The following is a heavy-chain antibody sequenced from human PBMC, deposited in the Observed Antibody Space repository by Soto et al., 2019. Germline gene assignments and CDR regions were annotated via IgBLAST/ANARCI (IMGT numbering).Heavy chain of an antibody. Sequence: GGSLRLSCAASGFTFSSYAMSWVRQAPGKGLEWVSAISGSGGSTYYADSVKGRFTISRDNSKNTLYLQMNSLRAEDTAVYYCAKELEDIVVVPATFDYWGQGTLVTVSS. CDR1: GFTFSSYA. J-gene: IGHJ4*02. V-gene: IGHV3-23*01. CDR2: ISGSGGST. D-gene: IGHD2-2*01. CDR3: AKELEDIVVVPATFDY.